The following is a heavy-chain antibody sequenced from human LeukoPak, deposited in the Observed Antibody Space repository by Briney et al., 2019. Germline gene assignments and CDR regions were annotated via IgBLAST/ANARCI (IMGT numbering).Heavy chain of an antibody. Sequence: PSETLSLTCTVSGGSISSYYWSWIRQPPGKGLEWIGYIYYSGSINYNPSLKSRVTISVDTSKNQFSLKLRYVTAADTAVYYCARYSGSYSGFDYWGQGTLVTVSS. V-gene: IGHV4-59*08. CDR2: IYYSGSI. CDR3: ARYSGSYSGFDY. J-gene: IGHJ4*02. CDR1: GGSISSYY. D-gene: IGHD1-26*01.